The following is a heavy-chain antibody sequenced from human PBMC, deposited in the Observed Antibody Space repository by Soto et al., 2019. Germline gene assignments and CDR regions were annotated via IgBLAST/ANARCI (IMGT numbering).Heavy chain of an antibody. CDR1: GYTFTSYG. CDR3: ARDLSGYDYEYYYYGMDV. CDR2: ISAYNGNT. V-gene: IGHV1-18*01. D-gene: IGHD5-12*01. J-gene: IGHJ6*02. Sequence: ASVKVSCKASGYTFTSYGISWVRQAPGQGLEWMGWISAYNGNTNYAQKLQGRVTMTTDTSTSTAYMELRSLRSDDTAVYYCARDLSGYDYEYYYYGMDVWGQGTTVTVSS.